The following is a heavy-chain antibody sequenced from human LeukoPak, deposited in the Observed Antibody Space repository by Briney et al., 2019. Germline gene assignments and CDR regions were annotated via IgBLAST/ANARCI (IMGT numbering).Heavy chain of an antibody. CDR2: VYKDGKM. CDR1: GFTVSSTY. J-gene: IGHJ3*02. V-gene: IGHV3-53*01. CDR3: ARVYYYDSSGSLGAFDI. D-gene: IGHD3-22*01. Sequence: GGSLRLSCAASGFTVSSTYMSWVRQSPGKGLEWVSVVYKDGKMFYIDSVKGRFAISRDTSKNTVYLQMNNLRAEDTAVYYCARVYYYDSSGSLGAFDIWGQGTMVTVSS.